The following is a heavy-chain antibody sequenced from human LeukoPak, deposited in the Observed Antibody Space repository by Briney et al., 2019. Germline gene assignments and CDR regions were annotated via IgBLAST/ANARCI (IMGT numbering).Heavy chain of an antibody. Sequence: SETLSLTCAVYGGSFSGYYWSWIRQPPGKGLEWIGEINHSGSTNYNPSLESRVTISVDTSKNQFSLKLSSVTAADTAVYYCARGPTKYYYDSSGYYDYWGQGTLVTVSS. J-gene: IGHJ4*02. D-gene: IGHD3-22*01. CDR1: GGSFSGYY. CDR3: ARGPTKYYYDSSGYYDY. V-gene: IGHV4-34*01. CDR2: INHSGST.